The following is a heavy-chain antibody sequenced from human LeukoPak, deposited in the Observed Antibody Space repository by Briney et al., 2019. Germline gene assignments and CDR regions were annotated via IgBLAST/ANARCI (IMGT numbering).Heavy chain of an antibody. Sequence: GGSLRLSCAASGFTFSTYEMNWVRQAPGKGLEWVSYISSAGSTIYYADSVKGRFTISRDNAKNTLYLQMNSLRAEDTAVYYCAKWVGIAAAGTPDDYWGQGTLVTVSS. D-gene: IGHD6-13*01. CDR2: ISSAGSTI. CDR3: AKWVGIAAAGTPDDY. J-gene: IGHJ4*02. V-gene: IGHV3-48*03. CDR1: GFTFSTYE.